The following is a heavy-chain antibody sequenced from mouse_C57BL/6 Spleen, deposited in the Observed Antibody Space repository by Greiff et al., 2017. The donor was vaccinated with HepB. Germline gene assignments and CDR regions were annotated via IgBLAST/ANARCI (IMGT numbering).Heavy chain of an antibody. D-gene: IGHD6-2*01. CDR1: GYTFTSYW. V-gene: IGHV1-64*01. J-gene: IGHJ3*01. Sequence: HVQLQQPGAELVKPGASVKLSCKASGYTFTSYWMHWVKQRPGQGLEWIGMIHPNSGSTNYNEKFKSKATLTVDKSSSTAYMQLSSLTSEDSAVYYCARVSLPPRIFAYWGQGTLVTVSA. CDR2: IHPNSGST. CDR3: ARVSLPPRIFAY.